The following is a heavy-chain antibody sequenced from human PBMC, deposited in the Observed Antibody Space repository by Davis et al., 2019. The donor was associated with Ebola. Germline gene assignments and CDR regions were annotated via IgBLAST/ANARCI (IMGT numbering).Heavy chain of an antibody. V-gene: IGHV4-4*07. CDR2: IYGSGSG. CDR3: ARGSFYSHYMDV. Sequence: PSETLSLTCAVSGASINPYHWSWIRQPAGKGLEWIGRIYGSGSGNYNPSLKSRVTMSVDTSKNQFSLKLTSVTATDTAVYYCARGSFYSHYMDVWGKGTPVTVSS. CDR1: GASINPYH. J-gene: IGHJ6*03.